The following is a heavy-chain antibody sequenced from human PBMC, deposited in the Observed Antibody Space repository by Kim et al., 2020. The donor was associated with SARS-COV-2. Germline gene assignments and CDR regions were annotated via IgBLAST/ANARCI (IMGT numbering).Heavy chain of an antibody. Sequence: YCADSVKGRLTISRDNSMNTLYLQMNCLRAENTAVYYCARGLGGSYYAFDIWGQGTMVTVSS. D-gene: IGHD1-26*01. CDR3: ARGLGGSYYAFDI. V-gene: IGHV3-30*01. J-gene: IGHJ3*02.